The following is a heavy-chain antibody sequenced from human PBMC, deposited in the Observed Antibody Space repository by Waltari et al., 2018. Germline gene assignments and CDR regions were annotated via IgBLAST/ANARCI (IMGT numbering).Heavy chain of an antibody. CDR1: GFTFSSYG. V-gene: IGHV3-33*01. CDR3: ATYSSSKSWFDP. CDR2: IWYDGSNK. J-gene: IGHJ5*02. Sequence: QVQLVESGGGVVQPGRSLRLSCAASGFTFSSYGMHWVRQAPGKGLEWVAVIWYDGSNKYYADSMKGRFTISRDNSKNTLYLQMNSLRAEDTAVYYCATYSSSKSWFDPWGQGTLVTVSS. D-gene: IGHD6-13*01.